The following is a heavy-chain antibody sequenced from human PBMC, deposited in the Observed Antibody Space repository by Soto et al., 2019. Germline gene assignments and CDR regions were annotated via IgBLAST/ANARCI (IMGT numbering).Heavy chain of an antibody. CDR3: ARRPLVRGIIPYYFDY. V-gene: IGHV4-39*02. Sequence: QLQLLESGPGLVKPSETLSLTCTVSGGSVSNNSYYWGWIRQPPGKRLEWIGSVYCSGSAYYNPSLKSRLTISVDTSMNHFSLKLSSVTAADTAIYYCARRPLVRGIIPYYFDYWGQGTLVTVSS. CDR1: GGSVSNNSYY. D-gene: IGHD3-10*01. J-gene: IGHJ4*02. CDR2: VYCSGSA.